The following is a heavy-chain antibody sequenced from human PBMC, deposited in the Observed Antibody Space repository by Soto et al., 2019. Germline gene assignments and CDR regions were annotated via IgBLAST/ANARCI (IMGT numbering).Heavy chain of an antibody. CDR1: GGTFSSYS. CDR2: IIPILGTV. D-gene: IGHD3-3*01. Sequence: QVQLVQSGAEVKEPGSSVKVSCKASGGTFSSYSISWVRQAPGQGLEWMGGIIPILGTVQYAQMFQGRLTITADESTSTAYMELSRPKSDDTAVYYCATRVSISGVVISWFDPWGRGTLVTVSS. J-gene: IGHJ5*01. CDR3: ATRVSISGVVISWFDP. V-gene: IGHV1-69*01.